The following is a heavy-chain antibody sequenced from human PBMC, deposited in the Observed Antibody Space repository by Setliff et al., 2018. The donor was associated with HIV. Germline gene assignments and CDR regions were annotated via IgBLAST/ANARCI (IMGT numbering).Heavy chain of an antibody. Sequence: ASVKVSCKASGYSFTTYGISWVRQAPGQGLEWVGWISVCNGQTLYGQKVQDRITVTMDIPKDTAYMELRGLTPDDTAVYYCARGHHFYWYFDLWGPGTLVTVSS. CDR1: GYSFTTYG. J-gene: IGHJ2*01. CDR2: ISVCNGQT. CDR3: ARGHHFYWYFDL. V-gene: IGHV1-18*01.